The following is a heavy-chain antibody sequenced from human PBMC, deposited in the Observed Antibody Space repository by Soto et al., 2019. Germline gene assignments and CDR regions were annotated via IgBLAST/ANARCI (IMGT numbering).Heavy chain of an antibody. CDR3: AFGNLSYYFDY. D-gene: IGHD3-16*01. J-gene: IGHJ4*02. V-gene: IGHV3-33*01. Sequence: PGGSLRLSCAASGFTFSGFGMHWVRQAPGKGLEWVAIIWYDGSDKYYAHSVKGRFTISRDNSKNTLYLQMNRLRAEDTAVYHCAFGNLSYYFDYWGQGTPVTVSS. CDR2: IWYDGSDK. CDR1: GFTFSGFG.